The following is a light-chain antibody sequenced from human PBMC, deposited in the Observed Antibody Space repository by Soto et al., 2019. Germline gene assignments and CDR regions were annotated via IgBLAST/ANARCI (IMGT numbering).Light chain of an antibody. CDR3: QQYYSTPPLT. Sequence: DIVMTQSPDSLAVSLGERATINCKPSQSVLYSSNNKNYLAWYQQKPGQPPKLHIYWASTRESGVPDRFSGSGSGTDFTLTISSLQAEDVAVYYCQQYYSTPPLTFGGGTKVEIK. J-gene: IGKJ4*01. V-gene: IGKV4-1*01. CDR2: WAS. CDR1: QSVLYSSNNKNY.